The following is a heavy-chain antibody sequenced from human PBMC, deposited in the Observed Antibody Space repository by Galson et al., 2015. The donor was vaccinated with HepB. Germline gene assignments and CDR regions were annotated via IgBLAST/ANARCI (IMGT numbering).Heavy chain of an antibody. V-gene: IGHV3-23*01. D-gene: IGHD3-22*01. J-gene: IGHJ4*02. CDR2: ISGSGGST. CDR1: GFTFSSYA. CDR3: AKDGAMIVVATPFGY. Sequence: SLRLSCAASGFTFSSYAMSRVRQAPGKGLEWVSAISGSGGSTYYADSVKGRFTISRDNSKNTLYLQMNSLRAVDTAVYYCAKDGAMIVVATPFGYWGQGTLVTVSS.